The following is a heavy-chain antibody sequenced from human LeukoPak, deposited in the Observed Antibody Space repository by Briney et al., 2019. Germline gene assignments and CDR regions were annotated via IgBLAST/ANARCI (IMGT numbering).Heavy chain of an antibody. J-gene: IGHJ4*02. D-gene: IGHD3-10*01. Sequence: GGSLRRSCAASGFTFSRYSMNWVRQAPGKGLEWVSYISSSSTKYYADSVKGRFTISRDNAKNSLYLQMNSLRDEDTAVYFCARDPGHSSVGESKHNDYWGQGTLVTVSS. CDR3: ARDPGHSSVGESKHNDY. CDR2: ISSSSTK. V-gene: IGHV3-48*02. CDR1: GFTFSRYS.